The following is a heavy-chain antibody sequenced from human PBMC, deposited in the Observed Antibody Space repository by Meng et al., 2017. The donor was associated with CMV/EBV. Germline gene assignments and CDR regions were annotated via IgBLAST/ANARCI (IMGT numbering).Heavy chain of an antibody. CDR3: ASLLGYCSSTSCPHYYYYGMDV. CDR1: GGSISSGDYY. V-gene: IGHV4-39*07. J-gene: IGHJ6*02. Sequence: SETLSLTCTVSGGSISSGDYYWSWIRQPPGKGLEWIGEINHSGSTNYNPSLKSRVTISVDTSKNQFSLKLSSVTAADTAVYYCASLLGYCSSTSCPHYYYYGMDVWGQGTTVTVSS. D-gene: IGHD2-2*03. CDR2: INHSGST.